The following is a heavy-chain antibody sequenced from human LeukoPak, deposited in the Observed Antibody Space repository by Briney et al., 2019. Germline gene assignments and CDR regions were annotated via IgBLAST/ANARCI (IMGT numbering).Heavy chain of an antibody. CDR1: GFTFSSYA. Sequence: GVSLRLSCAASGFTFSSYAMSRVRQAPGKGLEWVSAISGSGGSTYYADSVKGRFTISRDNSKNTLYLQMNSLRAEDTAVYYCARVPAIAAAYFDYWGQGTLVTVSS. V-gene: IGHV3-23*01. D-gene: IGHD6-13*01. J-gene: IGHJ4*02. CDR3: ARVPAIAAAYFDY. CDR2: ISGSGGST.